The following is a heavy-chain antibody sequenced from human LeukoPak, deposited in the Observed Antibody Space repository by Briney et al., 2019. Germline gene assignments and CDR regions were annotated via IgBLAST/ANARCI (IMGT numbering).Heavy chain of an antibody. V-gene: IGHV4-39*01. CDR3: ARYFGTTGTPNY. J-gene: IGHJ4*02. Sequence: PSETLSLTCTVSGGSIRSSSYYWGWIRQPPGKGLEWIGSIYYSGSTYYNPSLKSRVTISVDTSKNQFSLKLSSVTAADTAVYYCARYFGTTGTPNYWGQGTLVTVSS. CDR1: GGSIRSSSYY. CDR2: IYYSGST. D-gene: IGHD1-1*01.